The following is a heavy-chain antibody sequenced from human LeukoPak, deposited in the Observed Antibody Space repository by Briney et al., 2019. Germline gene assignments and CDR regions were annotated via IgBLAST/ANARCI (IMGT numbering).Heavy chain of an antibody. D-gene: IGHD3-10*01. CDR1: GFTFSSYA. J-gene: IGHJ4*02. CDR2: ISYDGSNK. CDR3: TRDLGYYGSGSYYSVFDY. V-gene: IGHV3-30*04. Sequence: QAGESLRLSCAASGFTFSSYAMHWVRQAPGKGLEWVAVISYDGSNKYYADSVKGRFTISRDNSKNTLYLQMNSLRAEDTAVYYCTRDLGYYGSGSYYSVFDYWGQGTLVTVSS.